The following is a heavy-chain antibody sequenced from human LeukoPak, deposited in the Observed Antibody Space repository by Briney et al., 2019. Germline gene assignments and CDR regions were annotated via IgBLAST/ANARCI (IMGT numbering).Heavy chain of an antibody. CDR1: GFTFSSYS. D-gene: IGHD6-13*01. CDR3: ARAGIAAAGKLD. Sequence: PGGSLRLSCEASGFTFSSYSMNWVRQAPGKGLEWVSSISSSSSYIYYADSVKGRFTISRDNAKNSLYLQMNSLRAEDTAVYYCARAGIAAAGKLDWGQGTLVTVSS. J-gene: IGHJ4*02. V-gene: IGHV3-21*01. CDR2: ISSSSSYI.